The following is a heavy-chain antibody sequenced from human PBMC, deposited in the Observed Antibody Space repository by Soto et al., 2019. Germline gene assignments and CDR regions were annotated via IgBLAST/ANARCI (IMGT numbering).Heavy chain of an antibody. D-gene: IGHD2-8*01. CDR1: GGSISSYY. Sequence: QVQLQESGPGLVKPSETLSLTCTVSGGSISSYYWSWIRQPPGKGLEWIGYIYYSGSTNYNPSLKSRVTISVDTSKNQFSLKLSSVTAADTAVYYCASSRVSSLLPYYYYMDVWGKGTTVTVSS. J-gene: IGHJ6*03. CDR3: ASSRVSSLLPYYYYMDV. CDR2: IYYSGST. V-gene: IGHV4-59*01.